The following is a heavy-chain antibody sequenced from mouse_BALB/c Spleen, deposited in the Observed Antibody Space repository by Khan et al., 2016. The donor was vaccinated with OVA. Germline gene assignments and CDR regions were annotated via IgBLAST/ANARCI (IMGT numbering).Heavy chain of an antibody. CDR2: IYPGGDYI. V-gene: IGHV1-77*01. Sequence: QVQLQQSGPELVKPGASVKMSCKASGFPFTDYLMSWVKQRPGQGLEWIGEIYPGGDYIYYNERFKDKATLTSDISSNTAYMQLSSLTSEDSAVYFCARAGYGGVAYWGQGALVTVSA. CDR3: ARAGYGGVAY. J-gene: IGHJ3*01. D-gene: IGHD3-2*02. CDR1: GFPFTDYL.